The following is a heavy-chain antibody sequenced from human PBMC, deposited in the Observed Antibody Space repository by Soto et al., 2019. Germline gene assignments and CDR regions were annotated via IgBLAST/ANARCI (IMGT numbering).Heavy chain of an antibody. V-gene: IGHV3-23*01. CDR1: GYTFNSYG. CDR3: VRVRGYNYGSDY. CDR2: ITGTGNDQ. Sequence: EVQLLESGGGLVPPGGFLKLSCAASGYTFNSYGMIWVRQSSGKGLEWVAAITGTGNDQYYADSVKGRFTVSRDNSNNTMYLFMSNLRAEDTALYYCVRVRGYNYGSDYWGPGTLVTVSS. D-gene: IGHD5-18*01. J-gene: IGHJ4*02.